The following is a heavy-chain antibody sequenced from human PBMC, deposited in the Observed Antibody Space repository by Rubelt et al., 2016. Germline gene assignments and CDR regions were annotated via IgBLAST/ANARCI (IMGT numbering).Heavy chain of an antibody. J-gene: IGHJ6*02. CDR1: KYTFSTYI. CDR3: ARDEDV. Sequence: QVQFVQSGAEVKKTGASVKVSSRTSKYTFSTYIIHWVRQAPGQRLEWMRWINAVDGNTKYSAKFQGRVTISRETSANTAYMELSRLGSEDTAVYYCARDEDVWGQGTTVTVSS. CDR2: INAVDGNT. V-gene: IGHV1-3*01.